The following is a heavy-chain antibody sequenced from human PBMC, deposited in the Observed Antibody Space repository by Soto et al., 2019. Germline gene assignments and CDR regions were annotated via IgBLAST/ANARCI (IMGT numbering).Heavy chain of an antibody. D-gene: IGHD6-13*01. CDR2: IYYSGST. CDR1: GGSISSYY. CDR3: ARRYSSSFDY. Sequence: PSVTLPLTCTVSGGSISSYYWSWIRQPPGKGLEWIGYIYYSGSTNYNPSLKSRVTISVDTSKNQFSLKLSSVTAADTAVYYCARRYSSSFDYWGQGTLVTVSS. J-gene: IGHJ4*02. V-gene: IGHV4-59*08.